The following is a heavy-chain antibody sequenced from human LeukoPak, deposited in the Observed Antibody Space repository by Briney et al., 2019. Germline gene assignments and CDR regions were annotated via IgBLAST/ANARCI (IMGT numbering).Heavy chain of an antibody. J-gene: IGHJ4*02. CDR2: ISGDGGST. D-gene: IGHD6-19*01. V-gene: IGHV3-43*02. CDR1: GFTFGDYA. Sequence: PGGSLRLSCAASGFTFGDYAMHWVRQVPGKGLEWVSLISGDGGSTYYADSVKGRFTISRDNSKNSLYLQMNSLRTEDTALYYCAKELARYSSGWFGVWGQGTLVTVSS. CDR3: AKELARYSSGWFGV.